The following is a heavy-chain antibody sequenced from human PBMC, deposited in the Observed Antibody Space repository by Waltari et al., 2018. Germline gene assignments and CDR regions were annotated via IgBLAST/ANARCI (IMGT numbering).Heavy chain of an antibody. Sequence: EVQLVESGGGLVQPGGSLRLSCAASGFTFRSYWIHWVRQAPGKGLVWVSRINNDGSGTSYADSVKGRFTISRDNAKNTLYLQMNSLRAEDTAVYYCARAISSGWWFDYWGQETLVTVSS. J-gene: IGHJ4*02. CDR1: GFTFRSYW. CDR3: ARAISSGWWFDY. CDR2: INNDGSGT. V-gene: IGHV3-74*01. D-gene: IGHD6-19*01.